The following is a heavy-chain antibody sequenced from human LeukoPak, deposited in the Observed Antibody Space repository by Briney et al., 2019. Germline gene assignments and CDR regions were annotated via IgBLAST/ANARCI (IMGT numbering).Heavy chain of an antibody. D-gene: IGHD3-22*01. CDR3: ARDGTNDSSGQNWFDP. V-gene: IGHV4-34*01. J-gene: IGHJ5*02. CDR1: GGSLSDYP. Sequence: PSETLSLTCAVYGGSLSDYPWTWIRQPPGKGLEWIGQIKVGGGTKYNPSLNSRVTMSLDTSKNQFSLKLSSVTAADTAVYYCARDGTNDSSGQNWFDPWGQGTLVTVSS. CDR2: IKVGGGT.